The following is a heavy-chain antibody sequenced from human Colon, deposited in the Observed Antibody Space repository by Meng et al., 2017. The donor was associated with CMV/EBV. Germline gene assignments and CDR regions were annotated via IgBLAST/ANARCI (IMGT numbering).Heavy chain of an antibody. CDR1: SLNTFQLA. V-gene: IGHV2-5*01. J-gene: IGHJ4*02. CDR3: AHGGSGYDFGAGGFDY. D-gene: IGHD5-12*01. CDR2: VYWNDDK. Sequence: SLNTFQLAVGWVRQPPGKDLEWLALVYWNDDKRYNPSLKNRLTVTKDTSKNQVVLRVTNMDPVDSGTYFCAHGGSGYDFGAGGFDYWGQGTLVTVSS.